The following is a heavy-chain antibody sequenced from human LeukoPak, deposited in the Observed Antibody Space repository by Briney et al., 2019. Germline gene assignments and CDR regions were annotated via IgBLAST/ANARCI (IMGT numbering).Heavy chain of an antibody. CDR2: INHSGST. J-gene: IGHJ4*02. V-gene: IGHV4-34*01. Sequence: KPSETLSLTCAVYGGSFSGYYWSWIRQPPGKGLEWIGEINHSGSTNYNPSLKSRVTISVDTSKNQFSLKLSSVTAADTAVYYCAKEGCSGGSCYFVYDYWGQGTLVTVSS. CDR3: AKEGCSGGSCYFVYDY. D-gene: IGHD2-15*01. CDR1: GGSFSGYY.